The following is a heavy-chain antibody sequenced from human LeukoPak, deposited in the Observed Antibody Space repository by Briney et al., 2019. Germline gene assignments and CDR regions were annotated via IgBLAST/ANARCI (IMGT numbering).Heavy chain of an antibody. CDR3: ARGYNWNYPGGEWTFDY. CDR2: IIPIFGTA. J-gene: IGHJ4*02. V-gene: IGHV1-69*05. CDR1: GGTFSSYG. D-gene: IGHD1-7*01. Sequence: SVKVSCKASGGTFSSYGVSWVRQAPGQGLEWMGGIIPIFGTANYAQKFQGRVTITTDESTSTAYMELSSLRSEDTAVYYCARGYNWNYPGGEWTFDYWGQGTLVTVSS.